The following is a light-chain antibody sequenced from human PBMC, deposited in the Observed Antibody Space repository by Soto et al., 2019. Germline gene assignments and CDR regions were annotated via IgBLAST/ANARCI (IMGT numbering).Light chain of an antibody. CDR2: DAS. CDR3: QQRSTWPPFS. Sequence: EVVMTQSPATLSVSPGETATLSCRASQSIGSYLAWYQHKLGQPPRLLIYDASNRATGIPVRFSGSGSGTDFTLTISSLEPEDFAVYYCQQRSTWPPFSFGPGTKVDIK. V-gene: IGKV3-11*01. CDR1: QSIGSY. J-gene: IGKJ3*01.